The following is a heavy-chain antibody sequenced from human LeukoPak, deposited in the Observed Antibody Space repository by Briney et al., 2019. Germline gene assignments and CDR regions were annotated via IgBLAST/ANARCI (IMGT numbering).Heavy chain of an antibody. J-gene: IGHJ4*02. D-gene: IGHD3-3*01. CDR3: ARDMSITIFGVVIGNDY. Sequence: PGGSLRLSCAASGFTFSSYWMSWVRQAPGKGLEWVANIKQDGSEKYYVDSVKGRFTISRDNAKNSLYLQMNSLRAEDTAVYYCARDMSITIFGVVIGNDYWSQGTLVTVSS. CDR1: GFTFSSYW. CDR2: IKQDGSEK. V-gene: IGHV3-7*01.